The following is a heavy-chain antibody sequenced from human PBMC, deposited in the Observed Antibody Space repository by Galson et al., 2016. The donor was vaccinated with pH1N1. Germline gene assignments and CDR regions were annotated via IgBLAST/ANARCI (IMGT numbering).Heavy chain of an antibody. CDR2: IKPGESDT. D-gene: IGHD3-10*01. CDR3: ARFHSSGNYNGAFDI. V-gene: IGHV5-51*01. CDR1: GYRFTSHW. Sequence: QSGAEVKKPGESLKISCKGSGYRFTSHWIGWVRQMPGKGLEWMGRIKPGESDTRYSPSFQGQVITSADKSISTAYLQGSSLKASDPAMYYCARFHSSGNYNGAFDIWGQGTMVTVSS. J-gene: IGHJ3*02.